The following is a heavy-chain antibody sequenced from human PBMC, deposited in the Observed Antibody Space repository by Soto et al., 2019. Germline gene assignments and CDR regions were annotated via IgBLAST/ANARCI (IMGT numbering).Heavy chain of an antibody. J-gene: IGHJ3*02. Sequence: PGGSLRLSCAASGFNFSSYAMIWVRQAPGKGLEWVSAISGSGGSTYYADSVKGRFTISRDNSKNTLYLQMNSLRAEDTAVYYCAKDTLYYDILTGYWHHDAFDIWGQGTMVTVSS. V-gene: IGHV3-23*01. D-gene: IGHD3-9*01. CDR3: AKDTLYYDILTGYWHHDAFDI. CDR1: GFNFSSYA. CDR2: ISGSGGST.